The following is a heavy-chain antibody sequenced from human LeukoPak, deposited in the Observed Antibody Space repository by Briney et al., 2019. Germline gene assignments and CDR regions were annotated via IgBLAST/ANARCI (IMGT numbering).Heavy chain of an antibody. CDR1: GFTFSTHT. CDR3: VRQSTGLDY. CDR2: IESDGRNK. J-gene: IGHJ4*02. V-gene: IGHV3-30*04. D-gene: IGHD5/OR15-5a*01. Sequence: PGRSLRLSCAPSGFTFSTHTMHWVRQAPGKGLEWVAVIESDGRNKYYAESVRGRFTISRDNSRNTLHLQLDSLRSEDTAVYYCVRQSTGLDYWGQGTLVTVSS.